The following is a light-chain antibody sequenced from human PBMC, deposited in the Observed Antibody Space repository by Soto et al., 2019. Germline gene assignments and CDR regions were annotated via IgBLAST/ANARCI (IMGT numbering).Light chain of an antibody. CDR2: GAS. V-gene: IGKV1-16*02. J-gene: IGKJ2*01. Sequence: DIQMTQSPSSLSASIGVTVTITCRASRGISLNLAWFQQRPGNAPRSLIYGASTLQRGVPSKFSAGGSGTDFILTIRGLQPEDFATYYCLQYETYPYTFGQGTKVEIK. CDR3: LQYETYPYT. CDR1: RGISLN.